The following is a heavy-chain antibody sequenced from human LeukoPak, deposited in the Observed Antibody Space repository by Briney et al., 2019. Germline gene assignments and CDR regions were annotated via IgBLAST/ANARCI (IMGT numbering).Heavy chain of an antibody. CDR2: INHSGRT. J-gene: IGHJ5*02. D-gene: IGHD6-6*01. V-gene: IGHV4-34*01. CDR3: ARRSIAARFDP. CDR1: GGSFSDYF. Sequence: SETLSLTCAVYGGSFSDYFWGWIRQPPGKGLEWIGEINHSGRTYYNPSLKSRVTISVDTSKNQFSLKLSSVTAADTAVYYCARRSIAARFDPWGQGTLVTVSS.